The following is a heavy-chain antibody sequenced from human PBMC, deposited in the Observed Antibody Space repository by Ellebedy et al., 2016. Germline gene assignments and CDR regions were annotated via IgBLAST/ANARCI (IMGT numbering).Heavy chain of an antibody. CDR3: ARGTTEGTYFDP. J-gene: IGHJ5*02. Sequence: SETLSLXXAVYGGSFSGYYWSWIRQPPGKGLEWIGEINHSGSTNYNPSLKSRVTISVDTSKNQFSLKLSSVTAADTAVYYCARGTTEGTYFDPWGQGTLVTVSS. D-gene: IGHD3-10*01. V-gene: IGHV4-34*01. CDR2: INHSGST. CDR1: GGSFSGYY.